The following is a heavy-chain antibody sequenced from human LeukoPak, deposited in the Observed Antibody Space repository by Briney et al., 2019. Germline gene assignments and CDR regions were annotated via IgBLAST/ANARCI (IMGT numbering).Heavy chain of an antibody. J-gene: IGHJ3*02. CDR2: IYWDDDK. Sequence: SGPTLVKPTQTLTLTCTFSGFSLSTSGVGVGWIRQPPGKALEWLALIYWDDDKRYSPSLKSRLTITKDTSKNQVVLTMTNMDPVDTATYYCAHRRITMIGEAFDIWGQGTMVTVSS. CDR1: GFSLSTSGVG. D-gene: IGHD3-22*01. V-gene: IGHV2-5*02. CDR3: AHRRITMIGEAFDI.